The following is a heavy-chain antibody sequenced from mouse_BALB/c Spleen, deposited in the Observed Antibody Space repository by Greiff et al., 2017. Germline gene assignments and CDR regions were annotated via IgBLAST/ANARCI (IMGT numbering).Heavy chain of an antibody. CDR2: IRSKSNNYAT. J-gene: IGHJ4*01. CDR3: VRHYYALAMDY. Sequence: EVQLVESGGGLVQPKGSLKLSCAASGFTFNTYAMNWVRQAPGKGLEWVARIRSKSNNYATYYADSVKDRFTISRDDSQSMLYLQMNNLKTEDTAMYYCVRHYYALAMDYWGQGTSVTVSS. CDR1: GFTFNTYA. D-gene: IGHD1-1*01. V-gene: IGHV10-1*02.